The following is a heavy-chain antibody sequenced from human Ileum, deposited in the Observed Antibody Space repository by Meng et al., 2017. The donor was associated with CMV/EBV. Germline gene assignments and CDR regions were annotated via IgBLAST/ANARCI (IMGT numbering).Heavy chain of an antibody. CDR3: ARDRNMFHGMDV. CDR1: GFIFSTYS. D-gene: IGHD3-10*02. CDR2: ISSSSSYI. J-gene: IGHJ6*02. Sequence: GGSLRLSCAASGFIFSTYSINWVRQAPGKGLEWVSSISSSSSYIYYADSMRGRFTISRDNAKNSVYLQMNSLRAEDTAVYYCARDRNMFHGMDVWGQGTTVTVSS. V-gene: IGHV3-21*01.